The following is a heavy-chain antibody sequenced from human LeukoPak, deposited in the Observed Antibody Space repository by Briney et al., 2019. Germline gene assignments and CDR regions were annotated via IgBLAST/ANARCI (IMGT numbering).Heavy chain of an antibody. CDR1: GFTFIKYW. CDR3: ARAIRSWYRTEARFDP. CDR2: IKQDGSEN. J-gene: IGHJ5*02. Sequence: PGGSLRLSCAASGFTFIKYWMTCVPQAPGKGLEWGANIKQDGSENYSVEPLEGGFTISRDNAKNSLYLQMNSLRAEATAVYYCARAIRSWYRTEARFDPWGQGTQVTVSS. D-gene: IGHD6-13*01. V-gene: IGHV3-7*01.